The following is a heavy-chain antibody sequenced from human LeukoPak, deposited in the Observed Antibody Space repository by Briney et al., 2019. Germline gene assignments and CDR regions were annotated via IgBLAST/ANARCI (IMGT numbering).Heavy chain of an antibody. J-gene: IGHJ4*02. D-gene: IGHD3-3*01. CDR2: ISSGSSTI. V-gene: IGHV3-48*01. CDR3: ARDGVFSFAY. Sequence: GGSLRLSCAASGFTFSTYSMNWVRQAPGKGLEWVSFISSGSSTIYYADSVKGRFTVSRDNAKNSLYLQMSSLRAEDTAVYYCARDGVFSFAYWGQGTLVTVSS. CDR1: GFTFSTYS.